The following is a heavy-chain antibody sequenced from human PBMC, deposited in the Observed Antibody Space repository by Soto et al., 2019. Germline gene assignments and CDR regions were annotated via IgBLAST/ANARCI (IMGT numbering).Heavy chain of an antibody. D-gene: IGHD6-19*01. Sequence: GGSLRLSCAASGFSFVNYAMNWVRQAPGKGLEWVSGLSGSGTSTYYADSVKGRFTISRDNSRDTLFLQMNSLTADDTAVYYCAKATTNGGWFNPFDSWGQGPVVTV. CDR2: LSGSGTST. CDR1: GFSFVNYA. V-gene: IGHV3-23*01. J-gene: IGHJ4*02. CDR3: AKATTNGGWFNPFDS.